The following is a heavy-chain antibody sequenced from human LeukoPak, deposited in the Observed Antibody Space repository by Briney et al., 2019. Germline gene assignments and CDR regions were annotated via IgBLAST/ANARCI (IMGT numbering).Heavy chain of an antibody. CDR3: ARGIKGQYQDAFDI. V-gene: IGHV3-48*03. Sequence: GGSLRLSCATSGFTFSNYEMNWVRQAPGKGLEWVSYISSSGSNIKYADSVKGRFTISRGNAKNSVYLQMNSLRAEDTAVYYCARGIKGQYQDAFDIWGQGTMVTVSS. J-gene: IGHJ3*02. D-gene: IGHD2-2*01. CDR2: ISSSGSNI. CDR1: GFTFSNYE.